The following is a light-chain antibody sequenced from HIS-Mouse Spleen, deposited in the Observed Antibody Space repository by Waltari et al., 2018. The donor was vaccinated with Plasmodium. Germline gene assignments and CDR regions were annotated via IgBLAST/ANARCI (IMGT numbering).Light chain of an antibody. V-gene: IGLV2-23*03. CDR3: CSYAGSSTFV. Sequence: QSALTQPASVSGSPGQSITISCTATSSDVGSYNLFSWYQQHPGKAPKLMIYEGSKRPSGVSNRFSGSKSGNTASLTISGLQAEDEADYYCCSYAGSSTFVFGGGTKLTVL. CDR1: SSDVGSYNL. J-gene: IGLJ3*02. CDR2: EGS.